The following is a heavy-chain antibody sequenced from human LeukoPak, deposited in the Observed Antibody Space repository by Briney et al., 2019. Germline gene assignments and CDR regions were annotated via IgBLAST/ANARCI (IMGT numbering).Heavy chain of an antibody. J-gene: IGHJ4*01. CDR3: ASGLDAAGSTFDY. Sequence: PAGSLRLSCAASGFNFSDYYMSWIRQAPGKGLGWVSYISSSGSTIYYADSVKGRFTISRDNAKNSLYLQINGVITAATPVYYGASGLDAAGSTFDYWVHGTLVTVSS. V-gene: IGHV3-11*04. CDR1: GFNFSDYY. D-gene: IGHD3-10*01. CDR2: ISSSGSTI.